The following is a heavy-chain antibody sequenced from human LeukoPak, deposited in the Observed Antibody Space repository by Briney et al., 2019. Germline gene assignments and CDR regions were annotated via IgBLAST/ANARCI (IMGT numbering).Heavy chain of an antibody. J-gene: IGHJ4*02. CDR1: GGSISSSNW. V-gene: IGHV4-4*02. CDR2: IYHSGST. D-gene: IGHD4-17*01. CDR3: GSPRYGDYADY. Sequence: SGTLSLTFAVSGGSISSSNWWSWVRQPPGKGLEWVGEIYHSGSTNYNPSLKSRVTISVDKSKNQLSLKLISVTAADTAVYYCGSPRYGDYADYWGQGTLVTVSS.